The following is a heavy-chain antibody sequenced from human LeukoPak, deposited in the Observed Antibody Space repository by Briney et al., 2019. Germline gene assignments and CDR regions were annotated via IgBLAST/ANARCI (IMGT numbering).Heavy chain of an antibody. CDR1: GGSISSSSYY. Sequence: SETLSLTCTVSGGSISSSSYYWGWIRQPPGKGLEWIGSIYYSGSTYSNPSLKSRVTVSVDTSKNQFSLKLSSVTAADTAVYYCARGRFFDSFPVGTFDNWGQGTLVTVSS. J-gene: IGHJ4*02. CDR2: IYYSGST. D-gene: IGHD3-9*01. CDR3: ARGRFFDSFPVGTFDN. V-gene: IGHV4-39*07.